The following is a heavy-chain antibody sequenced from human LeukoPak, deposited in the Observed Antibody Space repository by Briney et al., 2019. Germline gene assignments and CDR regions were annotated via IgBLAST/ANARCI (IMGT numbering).Heavy chain of an antibody. D-gene: IGHD6-19*01. CDR2: ISASGGNT. J-gene: IGHJ4*02. CDR1: GFTFSSYA. V-gene: IGHV3-23*01. CDR3: AKATYSSGWHVRDY. Sequence: GGSLRLSCAASGFTFSSYAISWVRQAPGKGLEWVSAISASGGNTYYADSVKGRFTISRDNSKNTLYLQMNSLRAEDTAIYYCAKATYSSGWHVRDYWGLGTLATVSS.